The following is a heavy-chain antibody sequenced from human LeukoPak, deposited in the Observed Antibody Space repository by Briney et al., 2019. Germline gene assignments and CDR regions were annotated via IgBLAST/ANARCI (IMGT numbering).Heavy chain of an antibody. V-gene: IGHV1-69*13. CDR1: GYTLTELS. D-gene: IGHD3-22*01. CDR3: ARWHRYYYDSSGYTYMGPDAFDI. CDR2: IIPIFGTA. Sequence: AASVKVSCKVSGYTLTELSMHWVRQAPGQGLEWMGGIIPIFGTANYAQKFQGRVTITADESTSTAYMELSSLRSEDTAVYYCARWHRYYYDSSGYTYMGPDAFDIWGQGTMVTVSS. J-gene: IGHJ3*02.